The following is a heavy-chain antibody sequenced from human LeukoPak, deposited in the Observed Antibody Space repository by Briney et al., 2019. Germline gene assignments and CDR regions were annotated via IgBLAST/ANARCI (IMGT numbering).Heavy chain of an antibody. D-gene: IGHD3-16*01. V-gene: IGHV3-23*01. CDR3: AKVDDYVWGSMRYFDY. CDR2: ISGSGGST. Sequence: QTGGSLRLSCAAPGFTFSSYAMSWVRQAPGKGLEWVSAISGSGGSTYYADSVKGRFTISRDNSKNTLYLQMNSLRAEDTAVYYCAKVDDYVWGSMRYFDYWGQGTLVTVSS. CDR1: GFTFSSYA. J-gene: IGHJ4*02.